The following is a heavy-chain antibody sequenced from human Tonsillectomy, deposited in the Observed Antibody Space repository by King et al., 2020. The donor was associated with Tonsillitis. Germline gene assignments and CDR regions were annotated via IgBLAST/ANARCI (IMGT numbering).Heavy chain of an antibody. Sequence: QLVQSGAEVKKPGASVKVSCKASGYTFTSYAMHWVRQAPGQRLEWMGWINAGNGNTKYSQKFQGRVTITSDTSASTAYMELSSLRSEDTAVYYCAGPGFVLLLFGESYDYWGQGTLVTVSS. CDR3: AGPGFVLLLFGESYDY. V-gene: IGHV1-3*01. D-gene: IGHD3-10*01. CDR1: GYTFTSYA. J-gene: IGHJ4*02. CDR2: INAGNGNT.